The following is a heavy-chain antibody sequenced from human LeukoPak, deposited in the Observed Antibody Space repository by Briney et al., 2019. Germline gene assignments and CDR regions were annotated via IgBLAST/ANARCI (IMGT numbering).Heavy chain of an antibody. CDR2: MYHSGST. CDR3: AREVYSGRPSRSPFDY. CDR1: GYSISSGYY. D-gene: IGHD6-13*01. V-gene: IGHV4-38-2*02. Sequence: SETPSLTCAVSGYSISSGYYRGWIRQPPGKGLEWIGSMYHSGSTYYNPSLKSRVTISVDTSKKQFSLKLTSVTAADTAVYYCAREVYSGRPSRSPFDYWGQGTLVTVSS. J-gene: IGHJ4*02.